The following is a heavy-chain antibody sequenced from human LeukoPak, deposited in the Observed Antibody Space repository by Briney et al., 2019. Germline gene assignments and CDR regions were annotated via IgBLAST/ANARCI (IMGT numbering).Heavy chain of an antibody. CDR3: ARVAYGSGSYPDY. J-gene: IGHJ4*02. V-gene: IGHV3-30*02. Sequence: GGSLRLSCAASGFTFSSYGMHWVRQAPGKGLEWVAFIRYDGSNKYYADSVKGRFTISRDNSKNTLYLQMNSLRAEDTAVYYCARVAYGSGSYPDYWGQGTLVTVSS. CDR1: GFTFSSYG. D-gene: IGHD3-10*01. CDR2: IRYDGSNK.